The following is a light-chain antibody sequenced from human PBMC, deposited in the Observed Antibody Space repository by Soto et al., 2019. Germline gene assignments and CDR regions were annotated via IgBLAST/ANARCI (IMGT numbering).Light chain of an antibody. CDR3: QHYNSYSEA. J-gene: IGKJ1*01. V-gene: IGKV1-5*01. CDR1: ESIRTW. Sequence: DIQMTQSPSPLSASVGDRVTITCRASESIRTWLAWYQHKPGKAPKFLIYDASTLESGVPSRFSGGGSGTEFTLTISSLQPDDFATYYCQHYNSYSEAFGQGTKVDIK. CDR2: DAS.